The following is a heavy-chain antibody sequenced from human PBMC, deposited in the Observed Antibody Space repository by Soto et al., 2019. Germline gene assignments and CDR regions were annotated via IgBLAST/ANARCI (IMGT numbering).Heavy chain of an antibody. D-gene: IGHD3-3*01. Sequence: GGSLRLSCAASGFTFSSYWMSWVRQAPGKGLEWVANIKQDGSEKYYVDSVKGRFTVSRDNAKNSLYLQMNSLRAEDTAVYYCARVKRFLEWSPYYFDYWGQGTLVTVS. CDR2: IKQDGSEK. CDR1: GFTFSSYW. J-gene: IGHJ4*02. V-gene: IGHV3-7*03. CDR3: ARVKRFLEWSPYYFDY.